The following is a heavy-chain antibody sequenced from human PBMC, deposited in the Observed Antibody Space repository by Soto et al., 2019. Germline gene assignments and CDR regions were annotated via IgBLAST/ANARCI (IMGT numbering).Heavy chain of an antibody. J-gene: IGHJ6*03. D-gene: IGHD3-10*01. Sequence: ASVKVSCKASGYTFTSYGISWVRQAPGQGLEWMGWISAYNGNTNYSQKFQGRVTITRDTSASTAYMELSSLRSEDTAVYYCARAAGQNYYGSGSYHYYYYMDVWGKGTTVTVSS. CDR1: GYTFTSYG. CDR3: ARAAGQNYYGSGSYHYYYYMDV. V-gene: IGHV1-18*01. CDR2: ISAYNGNT.